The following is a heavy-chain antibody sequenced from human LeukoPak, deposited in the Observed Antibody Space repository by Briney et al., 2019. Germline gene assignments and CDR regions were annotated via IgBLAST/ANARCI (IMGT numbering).Heavy chain of an antibody. D-gene: IGHD3-16*02. J-gene: IGHJ4*02. CDR3: TKEVSYDYVWGSYRPY. CDR2: IKQDGSEK. CDR1: GFTFSSYW. Sequence: GGSLRLSCAASGFTFSSYWMSWVRQAPGKGLEWVANIKQDGSEKYYVDSVKGRFTISRDNSKNTVYLQMNSLKVEDTAIYFCTKEVSYDYVWGSYRPYWGQGTLVTVSS. V-gene: IGHV3-7*01.